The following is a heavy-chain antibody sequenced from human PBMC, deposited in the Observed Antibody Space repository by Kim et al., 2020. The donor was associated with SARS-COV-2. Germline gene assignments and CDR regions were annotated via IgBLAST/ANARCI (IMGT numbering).Heavy chain of an antibody. Sequence: SETLSLTCTVSGGSISSYYWSWIRQPPGKGLDWIGYIYYSGSTNYNPSLKSRVTISVDTSKNQFSLKLSSVTAADTAVYYCARHTVTDWYFDLWGRGTLVRVSS. V-gene: IGHV4-59*08. CDR3: ARHTVTDWYFDL. CDR1: GGSISSYY. J-gene: IGHJ2*01. CDR2: IYYSGST. D-gene: IGHD4-4*01.